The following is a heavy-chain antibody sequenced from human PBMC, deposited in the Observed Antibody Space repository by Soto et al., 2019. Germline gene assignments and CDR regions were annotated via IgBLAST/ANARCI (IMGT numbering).Heavy chain of an antibody. CDR3: ARLSASSTIRNWFDP. D-gene: IGHD6-13*01. J-gene: IGHJ5*02. CDR2: INHSGST. Sequence: QVQLQQWGAGLLKPSETLSLTCAVYGGSFSGYYWSWIRQPPGKGLECIGEINHSGSTNYNPSLKSRVTISVDTSKNQVSLKLSSVTAADTAVYYCARLSASSTIRNWFDPWGQGTLVTVSS. CDR1: GGSFSGYY. V-gene: IGHV4-34*01.